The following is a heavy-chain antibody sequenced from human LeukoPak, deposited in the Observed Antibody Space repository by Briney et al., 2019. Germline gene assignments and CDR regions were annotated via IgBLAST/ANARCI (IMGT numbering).Heavy chain of an antibody. V-gene: IGHV3-48*04. CDR3: ARGGIVGATKYYYYMDV. CDR1: GFTFSRYA. D-gene: IGHD1-26*01. CDR2: ISSSGSTI. J-gene: IGHJ6*03. Sequence: PGGSLRPSCAASGFTFSRYAMSWVRQAPGKGLEWVSYISSSGSTIYYADSVKGRFTISRDNAKNSLYLQMNSLRAEDTAVYYCARGGIVGATKYYYYMDVWGKGTTVTVSS.